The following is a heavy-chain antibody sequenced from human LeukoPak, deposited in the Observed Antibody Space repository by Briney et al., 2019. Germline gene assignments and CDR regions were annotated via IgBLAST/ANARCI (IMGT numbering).Heavy chain of an antibody. CDR2: IIPIFGTA. CDR1: GGTFSSYA. Sequence: RASVKVSCKASGGTFSSYAISWVRQAPGQGLAWMGGIIPIFGTANYAQKFQGRVTITADESTSTAYMELSSPRSDDTAVYYCARVAAAGILGKVDYWGQGTLVTVFS. CDR3: ARVAAAGILGKVDY. J-gene: IGHJ4*02. V-gene: IGHV1-69*13. D-gene: IGHD6-13*01.